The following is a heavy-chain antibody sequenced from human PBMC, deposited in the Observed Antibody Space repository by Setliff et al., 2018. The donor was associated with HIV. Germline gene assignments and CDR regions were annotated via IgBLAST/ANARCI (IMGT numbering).Heavy chain of an antibody. D-gene: IGHD2-15*01. CDR3: ARGGLGVVGAIDY. J-gene: IGHJ4*02. CDR1: GGSFSGYY. V-gene: IGHV4-34*01. Sequence: SETLSLTCAVYGGSFSGYYWTWIRQPPGRGLEWIGEIIHSGGTNYNRSLKSRVTISVDTSKNQFSLNLSSVTAADTAVYYCARGGLGVVGAIDYWSQETLVTVSS. CDR2: IIHSGGT.